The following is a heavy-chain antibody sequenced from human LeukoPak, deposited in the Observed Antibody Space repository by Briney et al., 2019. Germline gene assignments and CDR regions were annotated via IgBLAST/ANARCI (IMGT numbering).Heavy chain of an antibody. V-gene: IGHV4-39*07. CDR2: IYYSGST. J-gene: IGHJ5*02. CDR3: AGTPRGSLRWFDP. D-gene: IGHD3-10*01. Sequence: SETLSLTCTVSGGSISSSSYYWGWIRQPPGKGLEWIGSIYYSGSTYYNPSLKSRVTISVDTSKNQFSLKLSSVTAADTAVYYCAGTPRGSLRWFDPWGQGTLVTVSS. CDR1: GGSISSSSYY.